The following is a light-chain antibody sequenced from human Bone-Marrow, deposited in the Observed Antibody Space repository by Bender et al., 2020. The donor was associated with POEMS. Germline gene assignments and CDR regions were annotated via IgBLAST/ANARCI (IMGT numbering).Light chain of an antibody. Sequence: QSALTQPASVSGSPGQSITISCTGTISDLGSYNLVSWYQLQPGKAPKLIIYEANSRPSGVSDRFSGSKSGNTASLTISGLQAEDEADYYCCSYATSSTFVFGGGTRLTV. V-gene: IGLV2-23*02. J-gene: IGLJ3*02. CDR2: EAN. CDR1: ISDLGSYNL. CDR3: CSYATSSTFV.